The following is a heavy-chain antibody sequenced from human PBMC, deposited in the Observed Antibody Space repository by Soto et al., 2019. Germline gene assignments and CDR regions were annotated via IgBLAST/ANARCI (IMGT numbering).Heavy chain of an antibody. J-gene: IGHJ5*02. V-gene: IGHV1-3*04. D-gene: IGHD6-19*01. CDR1: GYTFTTYA. CDR2: INTDNGYT. CDR3: ATLSSSAEAGP. Sequence: GASVKVSCKTSGYTFTTYAIHWVRQAPGQGLEWMGWINTDNGYTKLSQNFQGRISITRDTSASTAYMELNSLKSEDTAVYYCATLSSSAEAGPWGQGTLVTVSS.